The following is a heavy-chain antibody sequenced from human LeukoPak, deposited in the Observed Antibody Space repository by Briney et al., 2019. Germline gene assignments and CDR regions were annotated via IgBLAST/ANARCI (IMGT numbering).Heavy chain of an antibody. CDR1: GFRFSDFT. J-gene: IGHJ4*02. D-gene: IGHD5-18*01. V-gene: IGHV3-49*04. CDR3: TRRRIQQWFGFDY. CDR2: IRSKLYGGTR. Sequence: GGSLRLSCSASGFRFSDFTMTWVRQAPGKGLEWVGFIRSKLYGGTREYAASVKGRFSISRDDSKSIAYLQMNSLRTEDTAVYYCTRRRIQQWFGFDYWGQGTLVTVSS.